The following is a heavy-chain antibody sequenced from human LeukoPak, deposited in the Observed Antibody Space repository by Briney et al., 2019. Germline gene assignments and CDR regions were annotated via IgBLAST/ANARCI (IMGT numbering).Heavy chain of an antibody. CDR1: GFTFSSYG. CDR2: ISGSGTDI. CDR3: ARTARHLDY. V-gene: IGHV3-48*04. D-gene: IGHD5-18*01. Sequence: HPGGSLRLSCAASGFTFSSYGMSWVRQAPGKGLECLSYISGSGTDINYADSVRGRFTISRDNAKNLLYLQMNDQRVEDTAVYYCARTARHLDYWGQGTLVTVSS. J-gene: IGHJ4*02.